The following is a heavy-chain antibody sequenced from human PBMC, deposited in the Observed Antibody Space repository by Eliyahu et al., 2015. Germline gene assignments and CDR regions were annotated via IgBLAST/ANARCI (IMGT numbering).Heavy chain of an antibody. Sequence: EVQLVESGGGLVQPGGSLRXSCAASGFTFSXXAMXWVRQAPGKGXEWVSAISGSGGSTYYADSVKGRFTISRDNSKNTLYLQMNSLRAEDTAVYYCAKADYDILTGYGDFDYWGQGTLVTVSS. CDR1: GFTFSXXA. V-gene: IGHV3-23*04. CDR3: AKADYDILTGYGDFDY. D-gene: IGHD3-9*01. J-gene: IGHJ4*02. CDR2: ISGSGGST.